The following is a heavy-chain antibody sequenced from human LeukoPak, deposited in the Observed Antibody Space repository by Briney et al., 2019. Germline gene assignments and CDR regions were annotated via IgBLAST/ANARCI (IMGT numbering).Heavy chain of an antibody. CDR3: ARSAGWLDY. D-gene: IGHD6-19*01. J-gene: IGHJ4*02. Sequence: SQTLSLTCAISGDTVSSNSAAWNWIRRSPSRGLEWLGRTYYRSKWYNEHTVSVKSRITIKPDTSKNEFSLQLNSVTPEDTAVYFCARSAGWLDYWGQGTLVTVSS. V-gene: IGHV6-1*01. CDR1: GDTVSSNSAA. CDR2: TYYRSKWYN.